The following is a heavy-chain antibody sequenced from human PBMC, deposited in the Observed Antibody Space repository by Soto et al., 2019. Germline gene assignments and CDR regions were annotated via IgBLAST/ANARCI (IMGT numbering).Heavy chain of an antibody. CDR1: GYTFSTDG. V-gene: IGHV1-18*01. J-gene: IGHJ5*01. CDR3: ARYVGQTAVDS. D-gene: IGHD1-26*01. CDR2: ISGYNGNT. Sequence: QVQLVQSGAEVKKPGASVKVSCKASGYTFSTDGISWLRQAPGQGLEWMGWISGYNGNTKYAQNLQGRVTMTTDTSTRTAYMERRSLTSDDTAVYYCARYVGQTAVDSWGEGTLVTVSS.